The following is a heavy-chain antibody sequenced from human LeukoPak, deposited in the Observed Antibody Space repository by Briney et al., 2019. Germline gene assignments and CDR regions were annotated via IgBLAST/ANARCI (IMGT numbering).Heavy chain of an antibody. D-gene: IGHD6-13*01. V-gene: IGHV3-74*01. CDR3: ARGGQQLVLGSTTDY. Sequence: GGSLRLSCAASGFPLCSYWMQWVRQAPGRGVVWVSRNNSDGNNTSYADSVRRGFPIHRHNDKNTLYPQKKTLRAEDTAVYYCARGGQQLVLGSTTDYWGQGTLVTVSS. CDR2: NNSDGNNT. CDR1: GFPLCSYW. J-gene: IGHJ4*02.